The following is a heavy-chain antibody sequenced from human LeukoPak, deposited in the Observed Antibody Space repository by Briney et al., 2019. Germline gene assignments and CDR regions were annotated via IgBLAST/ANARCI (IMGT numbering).Heavy chain of an antibody. CDR2: ISYGGTT. CDR3: AGAPNPTFFDY. CDR1: GGSVSSDSYY. Sequence: SETLSLTCTVSGGSVSSDSYYWSWIRQPPGKGLEWIGHISYGGTTNYNPSLKSRDIISIDISQNQFSLKLSSVTAADTAVYYCAGAPNPTFFDYWGQGPLATVSS. J-gene: IGHJ4*02. V-gene: IGHV4-61*01.